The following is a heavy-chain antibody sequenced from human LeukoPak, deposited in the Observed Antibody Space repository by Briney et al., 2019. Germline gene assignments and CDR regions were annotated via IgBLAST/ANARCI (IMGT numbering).Heavy chain of an antibody. D-gene: IGHD3-10*01. Sequence: KPSETLSLTCTVSGGSISSSSYYWGWLRQPPEQGPEWIGSIDYSGSTYYNPSRKSRVTISVDPPKNQFSLKLSSVTAADTAVYYCARESSGILVSGAFDIWGQGTMVTVSS. CDR3: ARESSGILVSGAFDI. CDR2: IDYSGST. CDR1: GGSISSSSYY. V-gene: IGHV4-39*07. J-gene: IGHJ3*02.